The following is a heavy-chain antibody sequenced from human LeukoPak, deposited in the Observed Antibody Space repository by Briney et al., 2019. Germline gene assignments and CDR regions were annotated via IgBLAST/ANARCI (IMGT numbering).Heavy chain of an antibody. V-gene: IGHV4-38-2*01. J-gene: IGHJ4*02. CDR2: IYHSGST. CDR3: AKSIAARRAGYYFDY. Sequence: PSETLSLTCAVSGYSISSGYYWGWIRQPPGKGLEWIGSIYHSGSTYYNPSLKSRVTISADTSKNQFSLKLSSVTAADTAVYYCAKSIAARRAGYYFDYWGQGTLVTVSS. D-gene: IGHD6-6*01. CDR1: GYSISSGYY.